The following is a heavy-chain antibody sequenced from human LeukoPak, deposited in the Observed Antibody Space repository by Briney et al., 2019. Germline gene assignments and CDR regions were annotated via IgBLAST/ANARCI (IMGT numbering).Heavy chain of an antibody. CDR1: GGSISSGGYS. CDR2: IYHSGST. CDR3: ARGAMARREFDY. J-gene: IGHJ4*02. Sequence: PSETLSLTCAVSGGSISSGGYSWSWIRQPPGKGLEWIGYIYHSGSTYYSPSLKSRVTISVDRSKNQSSLKLSSVTAADTAVYYCARGAMARREFDYWGQGTLVTVSS. D-gene: IGHD5-18*01. V-gene: IGHV4-30-2*01.